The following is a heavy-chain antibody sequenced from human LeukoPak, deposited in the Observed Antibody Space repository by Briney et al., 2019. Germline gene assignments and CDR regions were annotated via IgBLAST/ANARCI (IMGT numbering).Heavy chain of an antibody. CDR1: GFTFSNYA. CDR2: ISISSNII. CDR3: ARGETAVTSYLHF. D-gene: IGHD4-17*01. J-gene: IGHJ4*02. Sequence: GGSLRLSCAASGFTFSNYAMNWVRRAPGKGLEWLSYISISSNIIHYADSVKGRFTISRDNAKNSLYLQVNSLRDEDTAMYYCARGETAVTSYLHFWGQGTLVTVSS. V-gene: IGHV3-48*02.